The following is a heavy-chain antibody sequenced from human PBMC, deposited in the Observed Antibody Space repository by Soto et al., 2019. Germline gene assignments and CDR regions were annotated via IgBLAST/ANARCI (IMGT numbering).Heavy chain of an antibody. CDR1: GYTFTDYY. CDR2: INPNSGTT. CDR3: ARVPRGVYYGMDV. J-gene: IGHJ6*02. V-gene: IGHV1-2*04. Sequence: QVQLVQSGAEVKKPGASVKVSCKASGYTFTDYYMHWVRQAPGQGLEWMGWINPNSGTTNYAQKFQGWVTMTRDTSITTVYMEVSRLRSDDTAVYYCARVPRGVYYGMDVWGQGTTVTVSS. D-gene: IGHD3-10*01.